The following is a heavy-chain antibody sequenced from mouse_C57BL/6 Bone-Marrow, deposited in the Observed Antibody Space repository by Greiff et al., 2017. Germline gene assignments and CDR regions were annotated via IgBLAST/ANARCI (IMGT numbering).Heavy chain of an antibody. J-gene: IGHJ1*03. CDR1: GYTFTDYY. V-gene: IGHV1-26*01. Sequence: EVKLQQSGPELVKPGASVKISCKASGYTFTDYYMNWVKQSHGKSLEWIGDINPNNGGTSYNQKFKGKATLTVDKSSSTAYMELRSLTSEDSAVYYCARVNWDRWYFDVWGTGTTVTVSS. D-gene: IGHD4-1*01. CDR2: INPNNGGT. CDR3: ARVNWDRWYFDV.